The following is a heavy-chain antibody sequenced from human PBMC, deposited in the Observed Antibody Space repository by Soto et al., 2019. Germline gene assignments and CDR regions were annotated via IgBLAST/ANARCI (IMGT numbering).Heavy chain of an antibody. Sequence: QVQLVESGGGVVQPGRSLRLSCAASGFTFSSYGMHWVRQAPGKGLEWVAVIWYDGSNKYYADSVKGRFTISRDNSQNTLYLQMNSLRAEDTAVYYCARDRGIQLWPGAFDIWGQGTMVTVSS. CDR1: GFTFSSYG. V-gene: IGHV3-33*01. CDR3: ARDRGIQLWPGAFDI. J-gene: IGHJ3*02. D-gene: IGHD5-18*01. CDR2: IWYDGSNK.